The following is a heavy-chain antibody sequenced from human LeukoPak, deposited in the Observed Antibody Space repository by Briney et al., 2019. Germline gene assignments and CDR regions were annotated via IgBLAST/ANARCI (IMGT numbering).Heavy chain of an antibody. J-gene: IGHJ5*02. CDR2: INHSGST. D-gene: IGHD2-2*01. V-gene: IGHV4-34*01. Sequence: PSETLSLTCAVYGGSFSGYYWSWIRQPPGKGLEWIGEINHSGSTNYNPSLKSRVTISVDTSKNQFSLKLSSVTAADTAVYFCARGPYCSSTSCLMAAAANWFDPWGQGTLVTVSS. CDR3: ARGPYCSSTSCLMAAAANWFDP. CDR1: GGSFSGYY.